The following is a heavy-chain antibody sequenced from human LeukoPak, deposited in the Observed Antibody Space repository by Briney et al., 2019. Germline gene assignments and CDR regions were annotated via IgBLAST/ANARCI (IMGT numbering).Heavy chain of an antibody. J-gene: IGHJ3*02. V-gene: IGHV4-59*08. CDR3: ARSVSWGLLVRDDAFDI. Sequence: ASETLSLTCTVSGGSISSYHWIWIRQPPGKGLEWIGYIHYSGSTNYNPSLKSRVTTSVDTSKKQFSLKLRSVTAADTAVYYCARSVSWGLLVRDDAFDIWGQGTMVTVSS. D-gene: IGHD2-21*01. CDR1: GGSISSYH. CDR2: IHYSGST.